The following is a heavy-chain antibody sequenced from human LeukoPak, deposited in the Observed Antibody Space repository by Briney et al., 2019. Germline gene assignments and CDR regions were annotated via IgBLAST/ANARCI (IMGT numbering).Heavy chain of an antibody. CDR2: ISGDGVST. J-gene: IGHJ4*02. V-gene: IGHV3-43*02. Sequence: GGSLRLSCVASGLPIADFAMHWVRQAPGKGLEWVSLISGDGVSTFYADSVKGRFSISRDNSKNSLSLETNSLRTEDTAMYYCARESGKFDYWGQGTRVAVSS. CDR3: ARESGKFDY. CDR1: GLPIADFA.